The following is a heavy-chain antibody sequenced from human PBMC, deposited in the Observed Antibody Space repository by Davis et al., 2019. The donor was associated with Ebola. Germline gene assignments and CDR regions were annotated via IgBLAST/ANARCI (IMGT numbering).Heavy chain of an antibody. CDR2: IYYSGST. V-gene: IGHV4-39*07. Sequence: MPSETLSLTCTVSGGSISSSSYYWGWIRQPPGKGLEWIGSIYYSGSTYYNPSLKSRVTISRDTSKNQVSLTLNSVTAADTAVYFCSRGTSSGFYGGRHDFWGLGTLVTVSS. CDR1: GGSISSSSYY. D-gene: IGHD3-22*01. CDR3: SRGTSSGFYGGRHDF. J-gene: IGHJ4*02.